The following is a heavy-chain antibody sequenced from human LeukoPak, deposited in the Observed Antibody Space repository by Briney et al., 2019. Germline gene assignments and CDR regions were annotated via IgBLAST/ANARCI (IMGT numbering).Heavy chain of an antibody. Sequence: PGGSVRLSCLVSGFTFSTYFMHWVRQAAGKGLEYVSAISSFGEDTYYAASVKGRFTITRDNSKNTLYLQMSSLRADDTAVYYCVRGTGYWGQGTLVTVSS. CDR1: GFTFSTYF. V-gene: IGHV3-64D*06. CDR3: VRGTGY. CDR2: ISSFGEDT. J-gene: IGHJ4*02.